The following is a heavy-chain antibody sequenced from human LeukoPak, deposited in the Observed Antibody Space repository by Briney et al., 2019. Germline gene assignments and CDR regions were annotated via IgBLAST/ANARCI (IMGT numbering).Heavy chain of an antibody. Sequence: SETLSLTCDVYGGSCDDYYCSWVRQPPGKGLEWIGEIHPNEGFYYNSSLMSRVIISIDTTQTHFSMRLASVTAADTGFYYCGGGRDRSKAGDHWGEGSLVTVSS. D-gene: IGHD5-24*01. CDR3: GGGRDRSKAGDH. V-gene: IGHV4-34*01. CDR2: IHPNEGF. J-gene: IGHJ4*02. CDR1: GGSCDDYY.